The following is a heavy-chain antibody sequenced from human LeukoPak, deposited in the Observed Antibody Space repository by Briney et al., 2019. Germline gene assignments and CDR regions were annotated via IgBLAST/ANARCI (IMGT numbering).Heavy chain of an antibody. CDR3: ARALSSSWYKEAILGDYFDY. CDR2: IYYSRST. Sequence: SETLSLTCTVSGGSISSYYWSWIRQPPGKGLEWIGYIYYSRSTNYNPSLKSRVTISVDTSKNQFSLKLSSVTAADTAVYYCARALSSSWYKEAILGDYFDYWGQGTLVTVSS. D-gene: IGHD6-13*01. CDR1: GGSISSYY. V-gene: IGHV4-59*01. J-gene: IGHJ4*02.